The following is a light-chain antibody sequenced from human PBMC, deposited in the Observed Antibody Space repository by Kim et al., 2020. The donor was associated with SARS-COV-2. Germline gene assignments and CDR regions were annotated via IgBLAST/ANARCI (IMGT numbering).Light chain of an antibody. CDR3: SSYESSRSWV. J-gene: IGLJ3*02. Sequence: QSALTQPASVSGSPGQSITISCNGTSSDIGGYNYVSWYRQEPGKAPQLLIYDVSKRPSGVSNRFSGSKSGTTASLSFSGLQAEDEADYFCSSYESSRSWVFGGGTQLTVL. CDR2: DVS. V-gene: IGLV2-14*01. CDR1: SSDIGGYNY.